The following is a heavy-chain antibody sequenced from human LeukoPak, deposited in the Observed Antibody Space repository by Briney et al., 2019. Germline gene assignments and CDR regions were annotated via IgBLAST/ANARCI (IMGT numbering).Heavy chain of an antibody. V-gene: IGHV1-46*01. CDR1: GYTFTSYG. CDR2: INPSGGST. CDR3: ARVRTAMVTGPALGY. D-gene: IGHD5-18*01. J-gene: IGHJ4*02. Sequence: ASVKVSCKASGYTFTSYGISWVRQAPGQGLEWMGIINPSGGSTSYAQKFQGRVTMTRDTSISTAYMELSRLRSDDTAVYYCARVRTAMVTGPALGYWGQGTLVTVSS.